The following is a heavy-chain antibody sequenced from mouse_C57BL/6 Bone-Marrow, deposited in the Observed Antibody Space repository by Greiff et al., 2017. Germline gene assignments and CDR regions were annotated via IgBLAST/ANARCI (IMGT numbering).Heavy chain of an antibody. CDR2: INPYNGGT. D-gene: IGHD1-1*01. V-gene: IGHV1-19*01. J-gene: IGHJ4*01. Sequence: VQLQQSGPVLVKPGASVKMSCKASGYTFTDYYMNWVKQSHGKSLEWIGVINPYNGGTSYNQKFKGKATLTVDKSSSTAYMELNSLTSEDSAVYYCARAGYYGSSYNYAMDYWGQGTSVTVCS. CDR3: ARAGYYGSSYNYAMDY. CDR1: GYTFTDYY.